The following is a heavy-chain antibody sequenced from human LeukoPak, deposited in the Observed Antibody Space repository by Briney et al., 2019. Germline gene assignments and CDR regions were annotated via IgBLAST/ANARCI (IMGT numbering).Heavy chain of an antibody. Sequence: GGSLRLSCAASGFTFSTYAMSWVRQTPGKGLEGGSTISGSGGSTYYADSVKGRFTISRDNSKNTLYLQMSSLRAEDTAIYYCAKSSWSVTPGYFDHWGQGTLVTVSS. V-gene: IGHV3-23*01. CDR1: GFTFSTYA. J-gene: IGHJ4*02. CDR3: AKSSWSVTPGYFDH. CDR2: ISGSGGST. D-gene: IGHD4-17*01.